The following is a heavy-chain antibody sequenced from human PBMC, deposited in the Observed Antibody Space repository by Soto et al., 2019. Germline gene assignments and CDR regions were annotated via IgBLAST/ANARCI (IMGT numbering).Heavy chain of an antibody. J-gene: IGHJ4*02. CDR3: AKPGAYGDPYYFDY. CDR2: INHSGGT. Sequence: SETLSLTSAVSGGSFSCYCLSWLRQSPGKGLEWIGDINHSGGTNYNPSLKSRVTISGDTSRSQFSLRLSSVTAADTAVYHCAKPGAYGDPYYFDYWGQGTLVTVSS. CDR1: GGSFSCYC. V-gene: IGHV4-34*01. D-gene: IGHD4-17*01.